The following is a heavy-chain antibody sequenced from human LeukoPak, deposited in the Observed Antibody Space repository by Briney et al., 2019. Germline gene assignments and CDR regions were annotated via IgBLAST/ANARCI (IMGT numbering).Heavy chain of an antibody. V-gene: IGHV3-30*18. CDR3: AKLASSSWIDY. D-gene: IGHD6-13*01. Sequence: GESLKISCKGSGYSFTSYWIGWVRQAPGKGLEWVAVISYDGSNKYYADSVKGRFTISRDNSKNTLYLQMNSLRAEDTAVYYCAKLASSSWIDYWGQGTLVTVSS. J-gene: IGHJ4*02. CDR1: GYSFTSYW. CDR2: ISYDGSNK.